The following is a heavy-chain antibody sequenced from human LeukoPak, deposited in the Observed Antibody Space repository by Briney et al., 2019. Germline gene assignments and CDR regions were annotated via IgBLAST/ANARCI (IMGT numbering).Heavy chain of an antibody. J-gene: IGHJ5*02. CDR1: GGSISSYY. D-gene: IGHD3-3*01. V-gene: IGHV4-4*07. CDR2: IYTSGST. CDR3: ARGKEENDFWSGYYTGIGGNWFDP. Sequence: PSETLSLTCTVSGGSISSYYWSWIRQPAGKGLEWIGRIYTSGSTNYNPSLKSRVTMSVDTSKNQFSLKLSSVTAADTAVYYCARGKEENDFWSGYYTGIGGNWFDPWGQGTLVTVSS.